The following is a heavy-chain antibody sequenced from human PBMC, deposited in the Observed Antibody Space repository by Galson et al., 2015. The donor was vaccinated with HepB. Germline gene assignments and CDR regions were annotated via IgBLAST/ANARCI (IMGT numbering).Heavy chain of an antibody. D-gene: IGHD5-12*01. CDR2: ISSSSSTI. V-gene: IGHV3-48*02. CDR3: ARVGPNSGYDRGEFDP. Sequence: SLRLSCAASGFTFSSYSMNWVRQAPGKGLEWVSYISSSSSTIYYADSVKGRSTISRDNAKNSLYLQMNSLRDEDTAVYYCARVGPNSGYDRGEFDPWGQGTLVTVSS. CDR1: GFTFSSYS. J-gene: IGHJ5*02.